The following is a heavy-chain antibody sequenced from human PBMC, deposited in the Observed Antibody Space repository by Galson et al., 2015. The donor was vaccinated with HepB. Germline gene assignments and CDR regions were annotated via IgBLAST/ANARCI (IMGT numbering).Heavy chain of an antibody. V-gene: IGHV1-18*04. J-gene: IGHJ4*02. CDR3: ARDFGPSCSGTGCHMTP. CDR2: ISGYNGNT. Sequence: SVKVSCKASGYIFTTYGISWVRQAPGQGLEWMGWISGYNGNTYYAQKFQGRVTMTTDTSTSTAYMELRSLRSDDTALYYCARDFGPSCSGTGCHMTPWGQGTQVTVSS. CDR1: GYIFTTYG. D-gene: IGHD2-2*02.